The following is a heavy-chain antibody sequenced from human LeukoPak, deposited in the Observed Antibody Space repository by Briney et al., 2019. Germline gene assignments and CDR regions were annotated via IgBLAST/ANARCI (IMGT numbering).Heavy chain of an antibody. D-gene: IGHD6-19*01. V-gene: IGHV3-23*01. CDR1: GFTFSSYA. CDR2: ISGDGGDT. CDR3: GKSGSRVWDYFEY. Sequence: GGSLRLSCAASGFTFSSYAMIWVRQAPGKGLEWVSTISGDGGDTHYADSVRGRFTISRANSKNTLFMQMNSLRAEDTAVYYFGKSGSRVWDYFEYWGQGTLVTASS. J-gene: IGHJ4*02.